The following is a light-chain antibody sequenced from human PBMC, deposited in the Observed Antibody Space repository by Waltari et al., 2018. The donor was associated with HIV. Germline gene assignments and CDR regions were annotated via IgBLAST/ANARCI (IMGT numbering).Light chain of an antibody. CDR3: LLYYAGGRV. V-gene: IGLV7-43*01. Sequence: QTVVTQEPSLTVSPGWTVTLTLAPNNEPVTTTLYPNWYQQKPGQAPRALIHSTTQKHSWTPARFSASLLGGKAALTLSGVQPEDEADYYCLLYYAGGRVFGGGTKLTVL. CDR1: NEPVTTTLY. CDR2: STT. J-gene: IGLJ3*02.